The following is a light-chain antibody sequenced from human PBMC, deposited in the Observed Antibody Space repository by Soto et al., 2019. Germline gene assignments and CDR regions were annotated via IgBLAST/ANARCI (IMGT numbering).Light chain of an antibody. Sequence: EIQMTQSPSSLSASVGDRVTITCRASQSISIHLNWYLHKPGKAPKVLIYAASSLQTGVPSRFSGSGSGTDFTLTIRSVQPEDSATYYCQQSYATPHTFGQGTKLEI. CDR3: QQSYATPHT. CDR2: AAS. CDR1: QSISIH. J-gene: IGKJ2*01. V-gene: IGKV1-39*01.